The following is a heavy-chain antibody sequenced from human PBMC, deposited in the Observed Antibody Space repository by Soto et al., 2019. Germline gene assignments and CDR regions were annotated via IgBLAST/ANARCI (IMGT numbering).Heavy chain of an antibody. CDR3: ANDGRRLPLDY. D-gene: IGHD6-25*01. J-gene: IGHJ4*02. V-gene: IGHV3-30*18. Sequence: QVQLVESGGDVVQPGRSLRLSCAASGFTFTNYGMHWVRQAPGKGLEGVAVISYDGSNKYYADSVKGRFTISRDNSKNTLYLPMNSLRPEDTAVYFCANDGRRLPLDYWGQGTLVTVSS. CDR1: GFTFTNYG. CDR2: ISYDGSNK.